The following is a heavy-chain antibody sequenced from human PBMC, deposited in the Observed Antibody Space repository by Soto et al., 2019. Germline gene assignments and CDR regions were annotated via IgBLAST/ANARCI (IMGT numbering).Heavy chain of an antibody. Sequence: QVQLQESGPGLVKPSETLSLTCTVSDGSISSYYWGWIRQPPGKGLEWIGYIFYTGSTNYNPSLKSRVTISVDTSKNQFSLKLSSVTAADTAVYYCARHYPIVNNWNYFDYWGQGTLVTVSS. J-gene: IGHJ4*02. D-gene: IGHD1-1*01. V-gene: IGHV4-59*08. CDR1: DGSISSYY. CDR3: ARHYPIVNNWNYFDY. CDR2: IFYTGST.